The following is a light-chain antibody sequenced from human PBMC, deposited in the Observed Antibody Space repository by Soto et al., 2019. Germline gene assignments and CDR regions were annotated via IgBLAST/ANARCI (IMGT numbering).Light chain of an antibody. V-gene: IGKV1-39*01. CDR1: QSISTY. Sequence: DIQMTQSPSSLSASVGDRVTISCRASQSISTYLNWYQQKPGTAPRLLIYRASSVKSGVPPRFSGSGSGREFTLTISSLRPEDIATYFCQHSYSSPPWTFGQGTKVEV. CDR2: RAS. J-gene: IGKJ1*01. CDR3: QHSYSSPPWT.